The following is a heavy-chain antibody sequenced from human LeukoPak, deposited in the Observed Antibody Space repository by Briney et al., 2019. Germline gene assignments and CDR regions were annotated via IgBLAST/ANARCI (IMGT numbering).Heavy chain of an antibody. J-gene: IGHJ5*02. D-gene: IGHD3-22*01. V-gene: IGHV4-34*01. CDR3: ARADGALPYYYDSSGDNWFDP. CDR1: GGSFSGYY. Sequence: SETLSLTCAVYGGSFSGYYWSWIRQPPGKGLEWIGEINHSGSTNYNPSLKSRVTISVDTSKNQFSLKLSSVTAADTAVYYCARADGALPYYYDSSGDNWFDPWGQGTLVTVSS. CDR2: INHSGST.